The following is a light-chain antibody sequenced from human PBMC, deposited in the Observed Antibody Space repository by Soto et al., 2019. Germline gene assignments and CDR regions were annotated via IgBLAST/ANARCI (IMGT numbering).Light chain of an antibody. CDR1: QSVISY. Sequence: EVVMTQSPVTLSVSPGEGVTLSCRASQSVISYLAWYQQKPGQAPRLLIYGASTRATDVPARFSGSGSGTEFTLTISSLQPEDFGVYYCQQYNNWPWLTFGGGTKVEI. J-gene: IGKJ4*01. CDR2: GAS. V-gene: IGKV3-15*01. CDR3: QQYNNWPWLT.